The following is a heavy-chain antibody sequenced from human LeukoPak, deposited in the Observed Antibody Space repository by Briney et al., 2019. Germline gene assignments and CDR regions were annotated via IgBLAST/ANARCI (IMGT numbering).Heavy chain of an antibody. J-gene: IGHJ5*02. V-gene: IGHV1-69*01. CDR3: ARGFAYQRFLEWLGWFDP. D-gene: IGHD3-3*01. CDR1: GGTFSSYA. Sequence: GASVKVSCKASGGTFSSYAISWVPQAPGQGLEWMGGIIPIFGTANYAQKFQGRVTITADESPSTAYMELSSLRSEDTAVYYCARGFAYQRFLEWLGWFDPWGQGTLVTVSS. CDR2: IIPIFGTA.